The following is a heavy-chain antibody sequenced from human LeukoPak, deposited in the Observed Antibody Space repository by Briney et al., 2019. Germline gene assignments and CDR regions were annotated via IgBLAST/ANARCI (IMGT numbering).Heavy chain of an antibody. V-gene: IGHV4-4*07. CDR2: INNSGST. CDR3: AREGGDPRWLDP. CDR1: GSCISTFY. D-gene: IGHD6-25*01. J-gene: IGHJ5*02. Sequence: PSETLSLTCTVSGSCISTFYWTWIRQPAGKGLEWIGRINNSGSTSYNPSLRSRVSMSVDRSKNQFSVTLSSVTAADTAVYFCAREGGDPRWLDPWGQGTLVTVSS.